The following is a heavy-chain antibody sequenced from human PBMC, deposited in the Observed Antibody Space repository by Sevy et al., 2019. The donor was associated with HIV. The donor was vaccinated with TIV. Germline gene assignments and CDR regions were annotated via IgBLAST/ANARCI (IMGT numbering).Heavy chain of an antibody. CDR3: ARAYREITRIVGSGFDY. D-gene: IGHD3-22*01. CDR2: ISYDGSNK. CDR1: GFTFSSYA. J-gene: IGHJ4*02. V-gene: IGHV3-30-3*01. Sequence: GGSLRLSCAASGFTFSSYAMHWVRQAPGKGLEWVAVISYDGSNKYYADSVKGRFTISRDNSKNTLYLQMNSLRAEDTAVYYCARAYREITRIVGSGFDYWGQGTLVTVSS.